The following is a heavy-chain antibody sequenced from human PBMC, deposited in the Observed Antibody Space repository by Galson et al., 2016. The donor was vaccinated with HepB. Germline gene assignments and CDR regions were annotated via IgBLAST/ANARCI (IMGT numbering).Heavy chain of an antibody. J-gene: IGHJ5*02. CDR3: ARDRTPQPGTLDP. CDR2: MHSSGNP. D-gene: IGHD1-14*01. CDR1: GDPISSGHYY. Sequence: SETLSLTCTVSGDPISSGHYYWAWIRQAPGKDLEWVATMHSSGNPFYNPSLNSRVTISGDTAKNQFSLRLISVTAADTAVYYCARDRTPQPGTLDPWGQGTLVTVSS. V-gene: IGHV4-39*02.